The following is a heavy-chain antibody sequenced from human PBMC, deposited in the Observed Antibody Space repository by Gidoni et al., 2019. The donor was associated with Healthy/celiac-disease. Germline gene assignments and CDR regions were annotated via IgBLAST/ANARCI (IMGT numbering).Heavy chain of an antibody. J-gene: IGHJ4*02. Sequence: EVQLLESGGGLVQPGGSPRLSCAASGFTFSSYARSWVRQPPGKGLEWVSAISGSGGSTYYADSVKGRFTISRDNSKNTLYLQMNSLRAEDTAVYYCAKDRFATVPNQRDYWGQGTLVTVSS. V-gene: IGHV3-23*01. D-gene: IGHD4-17*01. CDR2: ISGSGGST. CDR3: AKDRFATVPNQRDY. CDR1: GFTFSSYA.